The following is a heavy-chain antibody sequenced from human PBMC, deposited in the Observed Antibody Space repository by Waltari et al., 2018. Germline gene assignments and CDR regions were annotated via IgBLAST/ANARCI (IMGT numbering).Heavy chain of an antibody. J-gene: IGHJ4*02. CDR1: GFTPSDYP. V-gene: IGHV3-30*03. CDR3: TRFPDDYSNYFDY. D-gene: IGHD4-4*01. CDR2: ISNDGKIE. Sequence: QVQLVDSGGGVVQPGRSLRLSCAASGFTPSDYPMHWVRQAPGKGLEWLANISNDGKIEHYADSAKGRFTISRDNAKNMLYLQLNSLRPQDTAVYYCTRFPDDYSNYFDYWGQGTLITVSS.